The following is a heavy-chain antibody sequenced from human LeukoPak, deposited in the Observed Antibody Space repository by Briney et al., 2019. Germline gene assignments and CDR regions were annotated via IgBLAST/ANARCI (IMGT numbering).Heavy chain of an antibody. Sequence: PSETLSLTCNVSGDSVNKFYWTWIRQTPGKGLEWIGYVYYSGSTNYNPSLKSRVTISIDTSRNQFSLNLRSVTAADTAVYYCVREKGHYGPGISYTTDAFDILGQGTVVTVSS. CDR1: GDSVNKFY. CDR2: VYYSGST. D-gene: IGHD3-10*01. V-gene: IGHV4-59*02. CDR3: VREKGHYGPGISYTTDAFDI. J-gene: IGHJ3*02.